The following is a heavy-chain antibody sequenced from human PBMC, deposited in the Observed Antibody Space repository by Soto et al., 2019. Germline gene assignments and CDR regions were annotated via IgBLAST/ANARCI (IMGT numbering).Heavy chain of an antibody. CDR3: ARDANCSGGSCRRRDWFDP. Sequence: ASVKVSCKASGYTFTGYYMHWVRQAPGQGLEWMGWINPNSGGTNYAQKFQGRVTMTRDTSISTAYMELSRLRSDDTAVYYCARDANCSGGSCRRRDWFDPWGQGTLVTVSS. V-gene: IGHV1-2*02. D-gene: IGHD2-15*01. J-gene: IGHJ5*02. CDR2: INPNSGGT. CDR1: GYTFTGYY.